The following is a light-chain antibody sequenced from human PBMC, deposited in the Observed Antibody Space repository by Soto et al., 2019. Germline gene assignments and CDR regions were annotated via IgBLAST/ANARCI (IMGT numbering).Light chain of an antibody. CDR2: ANN. V-gene: IGLV1-40*01. Sequence: QSVLTQPPSVSGAPGQSVTISCTWISSNIGAGYDVHWYQQLPGTAPKLLIYANNNRPSGVPDRFAGSKSGTSVSLAITGLQSDDEADYYCQSYDSSLSGYVFGTGTKVTVL. CDR1: SSNIGAGYD. J-gene: IGLJ1*01. CDR3: QSYDSSLSGYV.